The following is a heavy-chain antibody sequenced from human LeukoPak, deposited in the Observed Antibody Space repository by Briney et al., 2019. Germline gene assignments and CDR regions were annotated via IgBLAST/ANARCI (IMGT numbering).Heavy chain of an antibody. V-gene: IGHV1-2*02. Sequence: GASVKVSCKASGYTFTGYYMHWVRQAPGQGLEWMGWINPNSGGTNYAQKFQGRVTMTRDTSISTAYMELSRLRSDDTAVYYCARGLLLKYYYYYMDVWGKGTTVTVSS. CDR3: ARGLLLKYYYYYMDV. J-gene: IGHJ6*03. CDR1: GYTFTGYY. D-gene: IGHD1-26*01. CDR2: INPNSGGT.